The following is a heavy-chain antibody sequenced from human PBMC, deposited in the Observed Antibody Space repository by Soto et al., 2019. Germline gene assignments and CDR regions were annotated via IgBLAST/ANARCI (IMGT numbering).Heavy chain of an antibody. CDR1: GFTFSSYS. Sequence: GGSLRLSCAASGFTFSSYSMNWVRQAPGKGLEWVSSISSSSSYIYYADSVKGRFTISRDNAKNSLYLQMNSLRAEDTAVYYCAGGLFYYDSSGYLGYWGQGTLVTVSS. J-gene: IGHJ4*02. D-gene: IGHD3-22*01. V-gene: IGHV3-21*01. CDR3: AGGLFYYDSSGYLGY. CDR2: ISSSSSYI.